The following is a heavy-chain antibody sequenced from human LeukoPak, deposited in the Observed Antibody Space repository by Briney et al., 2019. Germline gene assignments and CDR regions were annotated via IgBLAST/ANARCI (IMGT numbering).Heavy chain of an antibody. Sequence: QSGGSLRLSCAASGFTFSSYAMSWVRQAPGKGLEWVSAISGSGGSTYYADSVKGRFTISRDNSKNTLYLQMNSLRAEDTAVYYCAKDQVVSISLERFLMGVWGQGTTVTVSS. V-gene: IGHV3-23*01. D-gene: IGHD3-3*02. CDR1: GFTFSSYA. CDR2: ISGSGGST. CDR3: AKDQVVSISLERFLMGV. J-gene: IGHJ6*02.